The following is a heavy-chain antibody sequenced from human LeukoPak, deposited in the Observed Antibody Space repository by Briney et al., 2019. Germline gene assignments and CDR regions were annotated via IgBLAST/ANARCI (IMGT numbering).Heavy chain of an antibody. D-gene: IGHD1-20*01. Sequence: EVQLVQSGAEVKKPGATVKISCKVSGYTFTDYYMHWVQQAPGKGLEWMGLVDPEDGETIYAEKFQGRVTITADTSTDTAYMELSSLRSEDTAVYYCATASLRYNWNPGGWFDPWGQGTLVTVSS. CDR1: GYTFTDYY. CDR2: VDPEDGET. CDR3: ATASLRYNWNPGGWFDP. V-gene: IGHV1-69-2*01. J-gene: IGHJ5*02.